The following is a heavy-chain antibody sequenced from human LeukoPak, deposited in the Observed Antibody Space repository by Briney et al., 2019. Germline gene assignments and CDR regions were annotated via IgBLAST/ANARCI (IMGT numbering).Heavy chain of an antibody. D-gene: IGHD1-26*01. J-gene: IGHJ5*02. CDR2: IYYSGST. V-gene: IGHV4-39*01. Sequence: KSSETLSLTCTVSGGSISSSGYYWGWIRQPPGKGLEWIASIYYSGSTYYNPSLKSRVTISVDTPKNQLSLKLSSLTAADTAVYYCARHEYSGSYYGLSWFDPWGQGTLVTVSS. CDR1: GGSISSSGYY. CDR3: ARHEYSGSYYGLSWFDP.